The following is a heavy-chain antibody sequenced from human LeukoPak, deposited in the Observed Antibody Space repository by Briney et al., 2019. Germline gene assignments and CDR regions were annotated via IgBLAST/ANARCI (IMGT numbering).Heavy chain of an antibody. CDR2: INSDGSST. Sequence: SCKASGYTFTGYYMHWVRQAPGKGRVWVSRINSDGSSTSYLDSVKGRFTISRDNAKNTLYLQMNSLRAEDTAVYYCARDNGAAAGDYWGQGTLVTVSS. CDR3: ARDNGAAAGDY. V-gene: IGHV3-74*01. CDR1: GYTFTGYY. D-gene: IGHD6-13*01. J-gene: IGHJ4*02.